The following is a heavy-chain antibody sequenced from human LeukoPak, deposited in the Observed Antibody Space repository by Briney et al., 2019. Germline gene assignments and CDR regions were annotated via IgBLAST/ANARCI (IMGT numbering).Heavy chain of an antibody. CDR1: GGSISSYY. Sequence: SETLSLTCTVSGGSISSYYWSWIRQPAGKGREWIGRVYTSGSTNYNPSLKSRVTMSVDTYKNQFSLKLSSVTAAATAVYYCARGGGDYGSGFAPWGQGTLVTVSS. CDR3: ARGGGDYGSGFAP. J-gene: IGHJ5*02. D-gene: IGHD3-10*01. V-gene: IGHV4-4*07. CDR2: VYTSGST.